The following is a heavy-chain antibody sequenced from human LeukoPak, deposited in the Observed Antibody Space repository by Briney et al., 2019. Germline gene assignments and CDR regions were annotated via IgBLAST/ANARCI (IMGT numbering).Heavy chain of an antibody. Sequence: SETLSLTCTVSGGSISSYYWSWIRQPAGKGPEWIGRIYTGGSTNYNPSLKSRVTMSVGTSKNQFSLKLSSVTAADTAVYYCAREDYYDSSLGIWGQGTMVTVSS. CDR1: GGSISSYY. CDR2: IYTGGST. CDR3: AREDYYDSSLGI. V-gene: IGHV4-4*07. J-gene: IGHJ3*02. D-gene: IGHD3-22*01.